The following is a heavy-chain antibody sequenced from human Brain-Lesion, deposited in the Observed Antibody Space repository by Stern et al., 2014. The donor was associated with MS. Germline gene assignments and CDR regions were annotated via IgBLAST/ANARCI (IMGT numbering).Heavy chain of an antibody. J-gene: IGHJ6*02. D-gene: IGHD3-3*01. CDR3: ARDQRGITIFGVVTDYYYLGMDV. Sequence: QVQLVQSGAEVKKPGASVKVSCKTSGYIFTGYYIHWVRQAPGQGLAWMAWINPHTGGTKYAQKVQGRVTMSRDTSISTAYVELSSLTSDDTAVYYCARDQRGITIFGVVTDYYYLGMDVWGQGTTVTVSS. CDR2: INPHTGGT. CDR1: GYIFTGYY. V-gene: IGHV1-2*02.